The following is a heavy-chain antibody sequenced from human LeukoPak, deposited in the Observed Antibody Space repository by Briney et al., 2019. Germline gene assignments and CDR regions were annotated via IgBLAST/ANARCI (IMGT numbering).Heavy chain of an antibody. Sequence: GGSLRLSCAASGFTFSSYSMNWVRQAPGKGLEWVSSISSSSSYIYYADSVKGRFTISRDNAKNSLYLQMNSLRAEDTAVYYCARAGFLEWLLYYYYMDVWGKGTTVTVSS. CDR1: GFTFSSYS. J-gene: IGHJ6*03. V-gene: IGHV3-21*01. D-gene: IGHD3-3*01. CDR2: ISSSSSYI. CDR3: ARAGFLEWLLYYYYMDV.